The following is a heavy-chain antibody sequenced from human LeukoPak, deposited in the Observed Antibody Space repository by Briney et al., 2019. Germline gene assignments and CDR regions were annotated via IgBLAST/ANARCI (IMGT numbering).Heavy chain of an antibody. D-gene: IGHD3-22*01. CDR3: ARETDSSGYYVDY. CDR1: GFTFSTYA. V-gene: IGHV3-53*01. J-gene: IGHJ4*02. Sequence: GGSLRLSCAASGFTFSTYAMSWARQAPGKGLEWVSVIYSGGSTYYADSVKGRFTISRDNSKNTLYLQMNSLRAEDTAVYYCARETDSSGYYVDYWGQGTLVTVSS. CDR2: IYSGGST.